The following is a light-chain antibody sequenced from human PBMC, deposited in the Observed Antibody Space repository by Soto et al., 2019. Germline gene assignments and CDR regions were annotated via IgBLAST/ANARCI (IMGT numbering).Light chain of an antibody. Sequence: QSALTQPRSVSGSPGQAVTFSCTGTNSDVGGYNYVSWYQQHPDKAPKLIIYDVTKRPSGVADRFSGSKSGNTASLTISGLQAEDEVDYFCSSFAGSYTHVFGTGTKLTVL. J-gene: IGLJ1*01. CDR1: NSDVGGYNY. CDR3: SSFAGSYTHV. CDR2: DVT. V-gene: IGLV2-11*01.